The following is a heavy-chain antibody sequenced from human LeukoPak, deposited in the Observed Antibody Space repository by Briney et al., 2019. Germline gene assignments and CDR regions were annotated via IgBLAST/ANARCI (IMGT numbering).Heavy chain of an antibody. CDR1: GYTFTGYY. D-gene: IGHD1-26*01. CDR2: INPNSGGT. V-gene: IGHV1-2*02. CDR3: ARGRIVGATFDYFDY. Sequence: ASVKVSCKASGYTFTGYYMHWVRQAPGQGLEWMGWINPNSGGTNYAQKFQGRVTMTRDTSISTAYMGLSRLRSDDTAVYYCARGRIVGATFDYFDYWGQGTLVTVSS. J-gene: IGHJ4*02.